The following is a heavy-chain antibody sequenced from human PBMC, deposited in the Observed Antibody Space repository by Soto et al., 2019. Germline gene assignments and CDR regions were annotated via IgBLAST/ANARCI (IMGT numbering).Heavy chain of an antibody. CDR2: ISYDGSKK. V-gene: IGHV3-30*18. J-gene: IGHJ6*03. CDR1: GFTFNNHA. CDR3: AKDPRIAVVGPTSVRYYYFHMDV. D-gene: IGHD6-13*01. Sequence: QVYLVESGGGVVQPGRSLRLSCAASGFTFNNHAMHWVRQAPGKGLEWVAVISYDGSKKYYGDSVKGRFTISRDNPKNTLYLEINSLRPEDTAMYYCAKDPRIAVVGPTSVRYYYFHMDVWGKGTTVAVSS.